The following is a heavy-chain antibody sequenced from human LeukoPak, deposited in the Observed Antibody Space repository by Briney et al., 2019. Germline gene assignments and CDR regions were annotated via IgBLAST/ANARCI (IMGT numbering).Heavy chain of an antibody. V-gene: IGHV4-39*07. CDR2: IYYSGST. CDR1: GGSISSSSYY. D-gene: IGHD5-18*01. J-gene: IGHJ3*02. CDR3: ARVPWIQLWSSDAFDI. Sequence: SETLSLTCTVSGGSISSSSYYWGWIRQPPGKGLEWIGSIYYSGSTNYNPSLKSRVTISVDTSKNQFSLKLSSVTAADTAVYYCARVPWIQLWSSDAFDIWGQGTMVTVSS.